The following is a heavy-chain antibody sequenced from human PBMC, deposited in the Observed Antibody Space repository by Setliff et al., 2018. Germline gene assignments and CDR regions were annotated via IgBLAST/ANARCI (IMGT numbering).Heavy chain of an antibody. V-gene: IGHV4-34*01. D-gene: IGHD2-2*01. Sequence: SETLSLTCAVYGGSFSGYYWSWIRQPPGKGLEWIGEINHSGSTNYNPSLKSRTTISIDTSKTQFSLILSSVTAADTAMYFCAKDWNPSTYWYTDYFDSWGQGTLVTVSS. CDR3: AKDWNPSTYWYTDYFDS. CDR1: GGSFSGYY. CDR2: INHSGST. J-gene: IGHJ4*02.